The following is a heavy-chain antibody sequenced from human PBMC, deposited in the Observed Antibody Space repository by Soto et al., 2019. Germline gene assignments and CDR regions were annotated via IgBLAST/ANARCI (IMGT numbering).Heavy chain of an antibody. CDR2: LHYSGTI. CDR3: ARNDWSRFYGMDV. CDR1: GHSIRTSSYY. V-gene: IGHV4-39*01. Sequence: SETLSLTCTVSGHSIRTSSYYWGWIRQSPGKGLEWIGSLHYSGTIYYNPSLKSRVTMYVDTSKNQFSLRADSVTAADTAIYYCARNDWSRFYGMDVWGQGTTVTVSS. J-gene: IGHJ6*02. D-gene: IGHD2-2*01.